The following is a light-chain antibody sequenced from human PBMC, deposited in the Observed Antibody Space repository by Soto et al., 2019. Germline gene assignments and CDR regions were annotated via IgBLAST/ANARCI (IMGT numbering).Light chain of an antibody. CDR1: QSISSSY. V-gene: IGKV3-20*01. J-gene: IGKJ1*01. CDR3: QQYNNYPWT. CDR2: GPY. Sequence: EIVLTQSPGTLPSSPGERATLSCKASQSISSSYLAWYQQKPGQSPRLLIYGPYTRATGIPARITGSGSGTEFTLTISSLQPDDVSTFYCQQYNNYPWTLGQGTKVDI.